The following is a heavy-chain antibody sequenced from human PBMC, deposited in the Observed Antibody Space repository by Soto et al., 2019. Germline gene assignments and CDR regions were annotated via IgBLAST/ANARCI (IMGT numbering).Heavy chain of an antibody. CDR3: ARDLSGSGD. V-gene: IGHV3-30-3*01. J-gene: IGHJ4*02. CDR2: ISYDGSNK. Sequence: QVQLWRSGGAVFQLGRSWRSSGAPPGFAFISLAMHWFRQAPGKGLEWVAVISYDGSNKYYADSVKGRFTISRDNSKNTLYLQMNSLRAEDTAVYYCARDLSGSGDWGQGTLVTVSS. D-gene: IGHD3-10*01. CDR1: GFAFISLA.